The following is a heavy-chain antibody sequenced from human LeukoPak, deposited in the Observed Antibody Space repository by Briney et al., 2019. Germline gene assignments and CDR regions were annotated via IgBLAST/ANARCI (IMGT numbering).Heavy chain of an antibody. Sequence: GGSLRLSCAASGVILTSYTMSWVRQAPGKGLEWVSAINGRGDKTYYADFVKGRLTISRDNSKSSVYLQMNSVTTEDTAVYYCAKDRVSPGFNWFDPWGQGTLVTVSS. D-gene: IGHD2/OR15-2a*01. CDR2: INGRGDKT. CDR3: AKDRVSPGFNWFDP. CDR1: GVILTSYT. J-gene: IGHJ5*02. V-gene: IGHV3-23*01.